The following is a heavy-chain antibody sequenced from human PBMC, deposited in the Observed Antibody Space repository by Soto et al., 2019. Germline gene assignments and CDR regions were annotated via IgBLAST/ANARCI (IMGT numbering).Heavy chain of an antibody. V-gene: IGHV3-30*18. CDR2: ISYDGSNK. CDR1: GFTFSSYG. D-gene: IGHD2-2*01. J-gene: IGHJ6*03. Sequence: GGSLRLSCAASGFTFSSYGMHWVRQAPGKGLEWVAVISYDGSNKYYADSVKGRFTISRDNSKNTLYLQMNSLRAEDTAVYYCAKEDCSSTSCYDDYYYYMDVWGKGTTVTVSS. CDR3: AKEDCSSTSCYDDYYYYMDV.